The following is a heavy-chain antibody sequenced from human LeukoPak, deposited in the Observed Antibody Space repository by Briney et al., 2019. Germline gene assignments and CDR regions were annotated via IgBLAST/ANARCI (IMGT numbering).Heavy chain of an antibody. J-gene: IGHJ4*02. CDR2: INHSGST. CDR3: ARGSGAQKIDY. V-gene: IGHV4-34*01. CDR1: GGSFSGYY. D-gene: IGHD3-10*01. Sequence: ASETLSLTCAVYGGSFSGYYWSWIRRPPGKGLEWIGEINHSGSTNYNPSLKSRVTISVDTSKNQFSLKLSSVTAADTAVYYCARGSGAQKIDYWGQGTLVTVSS.